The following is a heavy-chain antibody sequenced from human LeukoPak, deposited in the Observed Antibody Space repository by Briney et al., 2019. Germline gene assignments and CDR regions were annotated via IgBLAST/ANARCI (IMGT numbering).Heavy chain of an antibody. CDR2: VWHDGSNK. D-gene: IGHD3-10*01. CDR1: GFTSSSYD. CDR3: ARELFGSGSCPDY. V-gene: IGHV3-33*01. Sequence: QTGGSLRLSCTAPGFTSSSYDIHWIRQAPGKGLEWVTLVWHDGSNKYYADSVKGRFTISRDNSKNTVYLQMNSLRAEDTAVYYCARELFGSGSCPDYWGQGTLVTVSS. J-gene: IGHJ4*02.